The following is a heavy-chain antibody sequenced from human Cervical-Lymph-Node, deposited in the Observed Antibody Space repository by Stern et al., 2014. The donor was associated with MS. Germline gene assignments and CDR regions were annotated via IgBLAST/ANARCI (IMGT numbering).Heavy chain of an antibody. V-gene: IGHV1-58*01. CDR3: AADGYSSSSPFDY. CDR1: GFTFTSSA. J-gene: IGHJ4*02. D-gene: IGHD6-6*01. CDR2: IVVGSGNT. Sequence: QLVESGPEVKKPGTSVKVSCKASGFTFTSSAVQWVRQARGQRLEWIGWIVVGSGNTNYAQKFQERGTITRDMSTSTAYMELSSLRSEDTAVYYCAADGYSSSSPFDYWGQGTLVTVSS.